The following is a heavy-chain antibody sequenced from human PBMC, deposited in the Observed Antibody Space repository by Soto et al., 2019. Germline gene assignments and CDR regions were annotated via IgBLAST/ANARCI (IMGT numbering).Heavy chain of an antibody. CDR3: ARGPF. Sequence: GGSLRLSCAVYGVTFRTYWMSWVRQAPGKGLEWVANIKEDESLKDYVDSVRGRFTIYGDDAKNSFYLQMRSLRVGDTAVYFCARGPFWGQGTLVTVSS. J-gene: IGHJ4*02. CDR2: IKEDESLK. CDR1: GVTFRTYW. V-gene: IGHV3-7*01.